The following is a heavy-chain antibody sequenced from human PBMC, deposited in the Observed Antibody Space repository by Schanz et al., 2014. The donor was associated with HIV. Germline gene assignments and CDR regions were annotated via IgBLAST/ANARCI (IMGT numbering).Heavy chain of an antibody. CDR2: IWHDGSKK. CDR1: GFTFSNHG. J-gene: IGHJ4*02. Sequence: QVQLVESGGGVVQPGRSLRLSCTASGFTFSNHGMNWVRQAPGKGLEWVAVIWHDGSKKFYVDSVKGRFTISRDNSKNTLYLQMNSLRVEDTAVYYCANEEVPNDYWGQGTLVTVSS. CDR3: ANEEVPNDY. V-gene: IGHV3-33*06.